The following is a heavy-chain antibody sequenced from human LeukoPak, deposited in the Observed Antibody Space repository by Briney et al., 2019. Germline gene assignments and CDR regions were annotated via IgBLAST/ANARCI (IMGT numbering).Heavy chain of an antibody. Sequence: GGSLRLSCAASGFTVSRNYMSWVRQAPGKGLEWVANIKQDGSEKYYVDSVKGRFTISRDNAKNSLYLQMNSLRAEDTAVYYCARDSVVVPAAIVEGVGYYYYYYTDVWGKGTTVTVSS. J-gene: IGHJ6*03. CDR1: GFTVSRNY. D-gene: IGHD2-2*02. CDR2: IKQDGSEK. CDR3: ARDSVVVPAAIVEGVGYYYYYYTDV. V-gene: IGHV3-7*01.